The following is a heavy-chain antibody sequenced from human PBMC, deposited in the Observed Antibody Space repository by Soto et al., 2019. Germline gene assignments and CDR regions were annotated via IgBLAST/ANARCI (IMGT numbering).Heavy chain of an antibody. CDR1: GFTFSSYA. Sequence: AGESLRLSCGASGFTFSSYAMSWVRQAPGKGLEWVSAISGSGSSTYYTDSVKGLFTISKDKSQNAMYVQTNSLRSEDTAVYYCAKGFPGNWFDPWGQGTLVTVSS. CDR2: ISGSGSST. V-gene: IGHV3-23*01. CDR3: AKGFPGNWFDP. D-gene: IGHD3-10*01. J-gene: IGHJ5*02.